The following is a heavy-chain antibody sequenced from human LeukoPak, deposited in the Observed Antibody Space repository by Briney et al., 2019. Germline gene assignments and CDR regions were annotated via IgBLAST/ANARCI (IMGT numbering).Heavy chain of an antibody. CDR1: GGSIISYY. CDR2: IYYSGST. V-gene: IGHV4-59*01. CDR3: ASPGYYYGSGSVDDAFDI. J-gene: IGHJ3*02. Sequence: SETLSLTCTVSGGSIISYYWSWVRQPPGKGLEWIGYIYYSGSTNYNPSLKSRVTISVDTSKNQFSLKLSSVTAADTAVYYCASPGYYYGSGSVDDAFDIWGQGTMVTVS. D-gene: IGHD3-10*01.